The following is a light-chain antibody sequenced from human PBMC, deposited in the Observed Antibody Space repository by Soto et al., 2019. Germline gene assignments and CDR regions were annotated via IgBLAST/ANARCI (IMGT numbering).Light chain of an antibody. V-gene: IGLV1-40*01. CDR3: HSYGVGLRRPA. CDR1: RSNIGAGYD. J-gene: IGLJ2*01. CDR2: DNS. Sequence: QSVLTQPPSLSGAPGQRVTISCTGSRSNIGAGYDVHWYQHLPGTAPKVLIFDNSNRLSGVPDRFSGSKSGTSASLAITGLQAEDEACYYCHSYGVGLRRPALGGGTKLTVL.